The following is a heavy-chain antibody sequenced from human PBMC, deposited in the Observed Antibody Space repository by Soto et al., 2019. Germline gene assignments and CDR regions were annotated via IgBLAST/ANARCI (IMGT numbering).Heavy chain of an antibody. D-gene: IGHD4-17*01. Sequence: QVQLVQSGAEVKKPGSSVKVSCKASGDTFSTYTITWMRQAPGQGLEWMGGIIPRSATSKYAQKFQGRVTITADESTSTVYMQLGTLRPEVTAVYYCARECLVLVPTTVNSYCYSYAMDFWGHGTTVTVSS. CDR3: ARECLVLVPTTVNSYCYSYAMDF. J-gene: IGHJ6*02. CDR2: IIPRSATS. CDR1: GDTFSTYT. V-gene: IGHV1-69*12.